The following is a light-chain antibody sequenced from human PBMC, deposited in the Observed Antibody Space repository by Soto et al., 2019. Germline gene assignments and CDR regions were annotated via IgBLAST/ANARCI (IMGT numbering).Light chain of an antibody. J-gene: IGLJ1*01. CDR3: SSYTSSSTRV. Sequence: QSALTQPASVSGSPGQSITISCTGTSRDVGGYNYVSWFQQHPGKAPKLMIYEVSNWPSGVSNRFSGSKSGNTASLTISGLQAEDEADYYCSSYTSSSTRVFGTGTKLTVL. CDR1: SRDVGGYNY. CDR2: EVS. V-gene: IGLV2-14*01.